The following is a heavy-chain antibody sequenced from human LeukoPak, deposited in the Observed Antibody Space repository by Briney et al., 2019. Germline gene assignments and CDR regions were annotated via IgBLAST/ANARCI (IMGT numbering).Heavy chain of an antibody. J-gene: IGHJ4*02. CDR3: ARVRARITMIVVPRGYYFDY. V-gene: IGHV3-21*01. CDR1: GFTFSSYS. Sequence: GGSLSLYCAASGFTFSSYSMNSVRQAPRKGLESASPLSSSSSYIYYAASVKGRLTISRDNAKNSLYLQMNRLRPADPSVYYCARVRARITMIVVPRGYYFDYWGQGNLVTVSS. D-gene: IGHD3-22*01. CDR2: LSSSSSYI.